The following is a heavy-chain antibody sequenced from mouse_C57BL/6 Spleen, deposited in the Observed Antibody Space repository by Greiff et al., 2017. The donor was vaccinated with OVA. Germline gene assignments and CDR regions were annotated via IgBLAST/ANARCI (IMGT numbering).Heavy chain of an antibody. J-gene: IGHJ3*01. CDR2: INPNNGGT. CDR3: ALYYDYDGVAY. D-gene: IGHD2-4*01. CDR1: GYTFTDYY. Sequence: EVQLQESGPELVKPGASVKISCKASGYTFTDYYMNWVKQSHGKSLEWIGDINPNNGGTSYNQKFKGKATLTVDKSSSTAYMELRSLTSEDSAVYYCALYYDYDGVAYWGQGTLVTVSA. V-gene: IGHV1-26*01.